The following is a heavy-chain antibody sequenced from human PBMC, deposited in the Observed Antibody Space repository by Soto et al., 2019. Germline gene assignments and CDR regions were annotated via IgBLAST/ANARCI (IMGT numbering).Heavy chain of an antibody. Sequence: SVKVSCKASGYTFTSYYMHWVRQAPGQGLEWMGIINPSGGSTSYAQKFQGRVTMTRDTSTSTVYMELSSLRSEDTAVYYCARARFLRRVLRAAIVGIDVWGRGTTVTVSS. CDR1: GYTFTSYY. CDR2: INPSGGST. D-gene: IGHD2-2*01. V-gene: IGHV1-46*01. CDR3: ARARFLRRVLRAAIVGIDV. J-gene: IGHJ6*02.